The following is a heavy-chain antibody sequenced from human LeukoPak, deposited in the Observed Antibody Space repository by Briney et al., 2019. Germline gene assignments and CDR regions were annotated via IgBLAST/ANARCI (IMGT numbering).Heavy chain of an antibody. Sequence: GGSLRLSCAASGFTFSNYGMNWVRQAPGKGLEWISYISSSTTIIYYADSVKGRFTISRDNAQNSLYLQMNSLRDEDTAVYYCAREENWNWNYWGQGTLVTVSS. D-gene: IGHD1-7*01. CDR3: AREENWNWNY. CDR2: ISSSTTII. J-gene: IGHJ4*02. CDR1: GFTFSNYG. V-gene: IGHV3-48*02.